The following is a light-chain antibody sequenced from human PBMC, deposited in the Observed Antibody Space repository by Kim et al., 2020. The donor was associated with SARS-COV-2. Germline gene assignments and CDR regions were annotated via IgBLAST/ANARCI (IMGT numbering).Light chain of an antibody. CDR1: SNNVGDQG. V-gene: IGLV10-54*04. CDR2: RND. CDR3: IAWDSSLSAWV. J-gene: IGLJ3*02. Sequence: QAGLTQPPSVSKDLRQTATLTCTGNSNNVGDQGAAWLQQHQGHPPKLVSYRNDNRPSGISERFSTSRSGNTASLTITGLQPEDEADYYCIAWDSSLSAWVFGGGTKLTVL.